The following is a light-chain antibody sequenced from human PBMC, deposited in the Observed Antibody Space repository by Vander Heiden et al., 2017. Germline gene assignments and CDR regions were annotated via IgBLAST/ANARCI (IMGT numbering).Light chain of an antibody. CDR1: SSNIGRNY. J-gene: IGLJ3*02. CDR3: GTWDSYMTVGM. Sequence: SVFTPPPSVAPAPGQKVAISYSVSSSNIGRNYVSWYQPVPGTAPKLLIYDNHKQPSGIPGRFSSSKSGTSATLDITGLRTGDEADYYCGTWDSYMTVGMFGGGTKLTVL. V-gene: IGLV1-51*01. CDR2: DNH.